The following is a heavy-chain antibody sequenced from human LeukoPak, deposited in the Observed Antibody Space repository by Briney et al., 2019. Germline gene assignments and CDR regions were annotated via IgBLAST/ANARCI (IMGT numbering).Heavy chain of an antibody. J-gene: IGHJ4*02. V-gene: IGHV3-21*01. Sequence: GGSLRFSCAASGFTFSSYSMNRVRQAPGKGLEWVSSISSSSYIYYADSVKGRFTISRDNAKNSLYLQMNSLRAEDTAVYYCARADNYYYGSGSPYYFDYWGQGTLVTVSS. CDR2: ISSSSYI. CDR1: GFTFSSYS. CDR3: ARADNYYYGSGSPYYFDY. D-gene: IGHD3-10*01.